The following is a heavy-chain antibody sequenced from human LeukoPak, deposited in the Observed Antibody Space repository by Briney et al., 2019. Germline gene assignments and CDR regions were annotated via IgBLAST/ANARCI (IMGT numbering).Heavy chain of an antibody. CDR3: ARGDNDRYSSSS. Sequence: SVKVSCKASGGTFSSYAISLVRQAPGQGLEWMGGIIPIFGTANYAQKFQGRVTITTDESTSTAYMELSSLRSEDTAVYYCARGDNDRYSSSSWGQGTVVTVPS. V-gene: IGHV1-69*05. CDR2: IIPIFGTA. CDR1: GGTFSSYA. J-gene: IGHJ5*02. D-gene: IGHD6-6*01.